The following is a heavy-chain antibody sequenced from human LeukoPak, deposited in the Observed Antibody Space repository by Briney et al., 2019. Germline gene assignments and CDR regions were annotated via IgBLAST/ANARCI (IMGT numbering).Heavy chain of an antibody. J-gene: IGHJ6*03. V-gene: IGHV3-20*04. CDR3: ARDAYGSGSYHYYYYMDV. CDR2: INWNGGST. Sequence: GGTLRLSCAASGFTFSSYGMSWVRQALGKGLEWVSGINWNGGSTGYADSVKGRFTISRDNAKNSLYLQMNSLRAEDTALYYCARDAYGSGSYHYYYYMDVWGKGTTVTVSS. CDR1: GFTFSSYG. D-gene: IGHD3-10*01.